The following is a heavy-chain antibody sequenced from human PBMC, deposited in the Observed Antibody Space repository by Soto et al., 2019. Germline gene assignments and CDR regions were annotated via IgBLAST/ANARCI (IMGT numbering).Heavy chain of an antibody. CDR1: GDSINSYY. Sequence: SETLSLTCTVSGDSINSYYWSWMRQPPGKRLEWIGYIYYTGSTTYNPSLESRVTMSVDTSKNQFSLKLSSVNAADTAVYYCAKYRRSEAEGFTLDYWGRGILVTVSS. CDR3: AKYRRSEAEGFTLDY. D-gene: IGHD2-2*01. CDR2: IYYTGST. J-gene: IGHJ4*02. V-gene: IGHV4-59*01.